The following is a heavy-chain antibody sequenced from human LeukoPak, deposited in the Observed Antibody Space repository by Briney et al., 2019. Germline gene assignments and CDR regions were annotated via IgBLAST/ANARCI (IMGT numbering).Heavy chain of an antibody. V-gene: IGHV3-21*01. CDR1: GFTFSTYS. Sequence: PGESLRLSCAASGFTFSTYSMNWLRLAPGKGLEWVSSISPDSNYKYYVDSVQGRFTISRDHAQRSLYLPLNSLRAEDTAVYYCVRGGYRGFDYEYWGQGTLVTVSS. CDR3: VRGGYRGFDYEY. D-gene: IGHD5-12*01. CDR2: ISPDSNYK. J-gene: IGHJ4*02.